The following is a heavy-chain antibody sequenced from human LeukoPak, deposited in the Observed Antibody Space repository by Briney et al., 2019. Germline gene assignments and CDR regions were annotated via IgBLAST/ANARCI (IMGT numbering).Heavy chain of an antibody. CDR3: ARLGYCSGGSCY. J-gene: IGHJ4*02. Sequence: GGSLRLSCVASGFTVSNNCMSWVRQAPGKGLEWVSVIYSGGSTYYADSVKGRFTISRDNSKNTLYLQMNSLRAEDTAVYYCARLGYCSGGSCYWGQGTLVTVSS. V-gene: IGHV3-53*01. CDR1: GFTVSNNC. CDR2: IYSGGST. D-gene: IGHD2-15*01.